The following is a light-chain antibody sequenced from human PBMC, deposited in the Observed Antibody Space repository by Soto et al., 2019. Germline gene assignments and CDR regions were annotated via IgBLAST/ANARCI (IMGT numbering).Light chain of an antibody. V-gene: IGLV2-14*03. J-gene: IGLJ1*01. Sequence: QSVLAQPASVSGSPGQSITISCTGTSSDIGHYDYVSWYQQHPGKAPKLMIYHVTYRPSGVSNRYSGSKSGNSASLTISGLQADGEADYYCCSLTTSHTYVFGSGTKVTVL. CDR2: HVT. CDR3: CSLTTSHTYV. CDR1: SSDIGHYDY.